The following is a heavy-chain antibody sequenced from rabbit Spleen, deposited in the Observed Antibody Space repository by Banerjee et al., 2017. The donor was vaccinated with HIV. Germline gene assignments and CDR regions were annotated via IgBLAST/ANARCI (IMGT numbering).Heavy chain of an antibody. Sequence: QEQLVESGGGLVKPGGTLTLTCKASGIDFSTYYYMCWVRQAPGKGLEWIACIYVGSSDTTWYASWAKGRFTISKTSSTTVTLQMTSLTAADTATYFCARGRNNIGWASGLWGQGTLVTVS. J-gene: IGHJ4*01. D-gene: IGHD1-1*01. CDR1: GIDFSTYYY. CDR2: IYVGSSDTT. CDR3: ARGRNNIGWASGL. V-gene: IGHV1S45*01.